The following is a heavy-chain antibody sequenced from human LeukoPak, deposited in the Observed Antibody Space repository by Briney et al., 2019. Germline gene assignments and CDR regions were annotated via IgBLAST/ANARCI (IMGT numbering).Heavy chain of an antibody. J-gene: IGHJ6*03. Sequence: SETLSLTCTVSGGSISSYYWSWIRQPPGKGLEWIGSIYYSGSTNYNPSLKSRVTISVDTSKNQFSLKLSSVTAADTAVYYCARGEPRDYYYYMDVWGKGTTVTISS. V-gene: IGHV4-59*01. CDR2: IYYSGST. CDR3: ARGEPRDYYYYMDV. CDR1: GGSISSYY. D-gene: IGHD1-14*01.